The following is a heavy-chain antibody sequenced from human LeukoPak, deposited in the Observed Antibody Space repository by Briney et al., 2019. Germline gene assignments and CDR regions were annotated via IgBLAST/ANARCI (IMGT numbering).Heavy chain of an antibody. CDR3: ARGNYDFWSGYYWGNYYYYYMDV. Sequence: NAGGSLRLSCAASGFTFSSYSMNWVRQAPGKGLEWVSSISSSSSYIYYADSVKGRFTISRDNAKNSLYLQMNSLRAEDTAVYYCARGNYDFWSGYYWGNYYYYYMDVWGKGTTVTVSS. D-gene: IGHD3-3*01. V-gene: IGHV3-21*01. J-gene: IGHJ6*03. CDR1: GFTFSSYS. CDR2: ISSSSSYI.